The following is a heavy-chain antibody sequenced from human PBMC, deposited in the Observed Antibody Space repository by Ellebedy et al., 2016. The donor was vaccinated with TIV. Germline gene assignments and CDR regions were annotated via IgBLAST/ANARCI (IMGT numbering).Heavy chain of an antibody. D-gene: IGHD6-13*01. CDR2: ISTTGGGT. CDR3: AKASSDWTHFDY. J-gene: IGHJ4*02. CDR1: GFTFSGYD. V-gene: IGHV3-23*01. Sequence: GESLKISCEASGFTFSGYDMAWVRQAPGKGLEWVSDISTTGGGTYYADSVKGRFSISRDNTQNTLLLQMNDLRAEDTAVYYCAKASSDWTHFDYWGQGTLVTVSS.